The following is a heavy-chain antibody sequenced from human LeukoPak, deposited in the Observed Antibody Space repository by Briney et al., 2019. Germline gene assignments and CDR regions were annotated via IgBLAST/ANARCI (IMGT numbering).Heavy chain of an antibody. Sequence: GGSLRLSCVVSGFTFSTSAMSWVRQAPGKGLVWVSGINSDGSSATYADSVKGRFTISRDNSKNTLYLQMNSLRAEDTAVYYCARDLGYSSSRPLDYWGQGTLVTVSS. D-gene: IGHD6-6*01. CDR2: INSDGSSA. CDR1: GFTFSTSA. V-gene: IGHV3-74*01. J-gene: IGHJ4*02. CDR3: ARDLGYSSSRPLDY.